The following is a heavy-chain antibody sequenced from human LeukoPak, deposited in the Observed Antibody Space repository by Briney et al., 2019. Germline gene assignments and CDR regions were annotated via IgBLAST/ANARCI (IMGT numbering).Heavy chain of an antibody. D-gene: IGHD6-13*01. J-gene: IGHJ5*02. CDR2: ISSSTNYI. CDR1: GFTFSSYS. Sequence: SGGSLRLSCAASGFTFSSYSMNWVRQAPGKGLEWVSSISSSTNYIYYADSVKGRFTISRDNANNSLYLQMNSLRAEDTAVYYCARHMSQSIAAAETWGLGTLVTVSS. V-gene: IGHV3-21*04. CDR3: ARHMSQSIAAAET.